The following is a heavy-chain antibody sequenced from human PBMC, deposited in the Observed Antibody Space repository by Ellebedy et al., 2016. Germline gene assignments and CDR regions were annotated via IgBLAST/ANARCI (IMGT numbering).Heavy chain of an antibody. CDR2: INPRDNTK. CDR1: GYTFSSYY. J-gene: IGHJ4*02. Sequence: ASVKVSXXGSGYTFSSYYLHWVRQAPGQGLEWMGVINPRDNTKTYAQKFQGRVTMTRDTPTRTVYMELRSLRSEDTAVYYCTREIPVAGFDSWGQGALVIVSS. CDR3: TREIPVAGFDS. V-gene: IGHV1-46*01. D-gene: IGHD6-19*01.